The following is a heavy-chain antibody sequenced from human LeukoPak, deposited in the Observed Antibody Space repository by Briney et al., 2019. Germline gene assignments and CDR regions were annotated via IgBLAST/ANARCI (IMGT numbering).Heavy chain of an antibody. CDR3: ARRGLYYYDSSGYSSFDY. CDR1: GYTFTSYA. D-gene: IGHD3-22*01. CDR2: INAGNGNT. V-gene: IGHV1-3*01. J-gene: IGHJ4*02. Sequence: GASVKVSCKASGYTFTSYAMHWVRQAPGQRLEWMGWINAGNGNTKYSQKFQGRVTITADESTSTAYMELSSLRSEDTAVYYCARRGLYYYDSSGYSSFDYWGQGTLVTVSS.